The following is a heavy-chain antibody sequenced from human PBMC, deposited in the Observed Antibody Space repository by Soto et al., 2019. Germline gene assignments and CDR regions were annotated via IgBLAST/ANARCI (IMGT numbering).Heavy chain of an antibody. Sequence: SVKVSCKASGGTFSNYAINWVRQAPGQGLEWMGGILPIFGTAKYAQTFQGRVTITADRSTSTAYMELSSLRSEDTAVYYCARARGGCTGTSCYHYFYYGLDVWGQGTTVTVSS. CDR2: ILPIFGTA. J-gene: IGHJ6*02. CDR3: ARARGGCTGTSCYHYFYYGLDV. CDR1: GGTFSNYA. D-gene: IGHD1-1*01. V-gene: IGHV1-69*06.